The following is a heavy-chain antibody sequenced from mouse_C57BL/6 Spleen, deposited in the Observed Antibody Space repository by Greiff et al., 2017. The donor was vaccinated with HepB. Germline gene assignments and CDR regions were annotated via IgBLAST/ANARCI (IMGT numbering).Heavy chain of an antibody. D-gene: IGHD1-1*01. CDR2: IHPNSGST. V-gene: IGHV1-64*01. Sequence: VKLQESGAELVKPGASVKLSCKASGYTFTSYWMHWVKQRPGQGLEWIGMIHPNSGSTNYNEKFKSKATLTVDKSSSTAYMQLSSLTSEDSAVYYCAKNYGSFAYWGQGTLVTVSA. J-gene: IGHJ3*01. CDR3: AKNYGSFAY. CDR1: GYTFTSYW.